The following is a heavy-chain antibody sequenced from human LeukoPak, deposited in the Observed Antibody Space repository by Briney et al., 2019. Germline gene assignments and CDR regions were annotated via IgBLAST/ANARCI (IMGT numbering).Heavy chain of an antibody. CDR3: AKDCSTTCREYFQH. D-gene: IGHD2-2*01. CDR1: GFTFNNYA. CDR2: ISGNGVYT. J-gene: IGHJ1*01. Sequence: VGSLRLSCAASGFTFNNYAMSWVRQAPGKGLEWVSIISGNGVYTYYADFVKGRFTISRDNSKNTLYLQMNSLRAEDTAVYYCAKDCSTTCREYFQHWGQGTLVTVSS. V-gene: IGHV3-23*01.